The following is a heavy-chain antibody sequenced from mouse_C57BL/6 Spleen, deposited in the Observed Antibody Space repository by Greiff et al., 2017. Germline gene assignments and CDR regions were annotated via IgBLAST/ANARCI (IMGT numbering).Heavy chain of an antibody. V-gene: IGHV5-17*01. CDR2: ISSGSSTI. CDR3: ARTGSSRYYFDY. D-gene: IGHD1-1*01. Sequence: DVKLVESGGGLVKPGGSLKLSCAASGFTFSDYGMHWVRQAPEKGLEWVAYISSGSSTIYYADTVKGRFTISRDNAKNTLFLQMTSLRSEDTAMYYCARTGSSRYYFDYWGQGTTLTVSS. J-gene: IGHJ2*01. CDR1: GFTFSDYG.